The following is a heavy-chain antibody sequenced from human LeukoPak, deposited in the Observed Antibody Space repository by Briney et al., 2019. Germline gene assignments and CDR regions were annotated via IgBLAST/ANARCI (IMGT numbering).Heavy chain of an antibody. Sequence: GGSLRLSCAASGFTFSSYAMHWVRQAPGKGLEYVSAISSIGGSTYYANSVKGRFTISRDNSKNTLYLQMGSLRAEDTAVYYCARDSAGYCSSTSCYAYYGMDVWGQGTTVTVSS. CDR3: ARDSAGYCSSTSCYAYYGMDV. CDR1: GFTFSSYA. V-gene: IGHV3-64*01. D-gene: IGHD2-2*01. CDR2: ISSIGGST. J-gene: IGHJ6*02.